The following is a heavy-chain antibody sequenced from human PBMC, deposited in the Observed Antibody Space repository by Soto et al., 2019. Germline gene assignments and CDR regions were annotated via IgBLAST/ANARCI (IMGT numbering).Heavy chain of an antibody. CDR1: GGSISSYY. CDR3: ARRGSSWSNYYYYYYMDV. V-gene: IGHV4-59*08. CDR2: IYYSGST. J-gene: IGHJ6*03. Sequence: SETLSLTCTVSGGSISSYYWSWIRQPPGKGLEWIGYIYYSGSTNYNPSLKSRVTISVDTSKNQFSLKLSSVTAADTAVYYCARRGSSWSNYYYYYYMDVWGKGTTVTVSS. D-gene: IGHD6-13*01.